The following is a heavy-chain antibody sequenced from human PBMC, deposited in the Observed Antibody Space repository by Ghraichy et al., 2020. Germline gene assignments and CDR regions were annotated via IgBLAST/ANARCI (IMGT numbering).Heavy chain of an antibody. V-gene: IGHV3-30*04. CDR1: GFTFNNYA. CDR3: ARAVDSGYCTSTSCYRSNWLDP. J-gene: IGHJ5*02. Sequence: GGSLRLSCAASGFTFNNYALHWVRQAPGKGLEWVAITSYDGSNNYYADSVKGRFTISRDNSKNTLYLQMNSLRPEDTAMYYCARAVDSGYCTSTSCYRSNWLDPWGQGTLVTVSS. D-gene: IGHD2-2*01. CDR2: TSYDGSNN.